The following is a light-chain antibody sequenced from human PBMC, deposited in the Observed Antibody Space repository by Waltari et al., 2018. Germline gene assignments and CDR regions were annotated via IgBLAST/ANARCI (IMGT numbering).Light chain of an antibody. Sequence: EIVLTQSPGTLSLSPGERATLSCRASQSVSRSLAWYQQKPGQAPRLLIYEASSRATGIPDRLSGGGSGTDFSLTISRLEPEDFAVYYCQKYVSLPATFGQGTKVEIK. CDR3: QKYVSLPAT. CDR2: EAS. J-gene: IGKJ1*01. V-gene: IGKV3-20*01. CDR1: QSVSRS.